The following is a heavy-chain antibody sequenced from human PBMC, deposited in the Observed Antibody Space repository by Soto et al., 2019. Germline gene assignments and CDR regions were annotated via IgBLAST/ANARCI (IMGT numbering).Heavy chain of an antibody. J-gene: IGHJ5*02. CDR3: ANTRIAAADPNKWFDP. V-gene: IGHV1-18*01. D-gene: IGHD6-13*01. Sequence: ASVKVSCKASGYTFTSYGISWVRQAPGQGLEWMGWISAYNGNTNYAQKLQGRVTMTTDTSTSTAYMELRSLRSDDTAVYYCANTRIAAADPNKWFDPWGQGTLVTVSS. CDR2: ISAYNGNT. CDR1: GYTFTSYG.